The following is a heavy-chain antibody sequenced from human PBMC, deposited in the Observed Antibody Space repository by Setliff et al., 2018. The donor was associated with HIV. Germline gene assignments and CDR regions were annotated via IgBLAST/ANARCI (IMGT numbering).Heavy chain of an antibody. CDR2: IYYSGRT. Sequence: SETLSLTCTVSGGSISSSSYYWGWIRQPPGKGLEWIGSIYYSGRTYYNPSLKSRVTTSVEKSKNQFSLKLSSVTAAETAVYYCATMGRRGWFIDYWGQGTLVTVSS. CDR3: ATMGRRGWFIDY. CDR1: GGSISSSSYY. J-gene: IGHJ4*02. V-gene: IGHV4-39*01. D-gene: IGHD6-19*01.